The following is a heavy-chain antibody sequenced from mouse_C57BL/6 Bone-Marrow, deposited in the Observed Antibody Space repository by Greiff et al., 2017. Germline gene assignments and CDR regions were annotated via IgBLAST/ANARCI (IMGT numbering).Heavy chain of an antibody. CDR3: ARGDDYAWFAY. CDR2: IYPGDGDT. Sequence: VQLQESGAELVKPGASVKISCKASGYAFSSYWMNWVKQRPGKGLEWIGQIYPGDGDTNYNGKFKGKATLTADKSSSTAYMQLSSLTSEDSAVYFCARGDDYAWFAYWGQGTLVTVSA. V-gene: IGHV1-80*01. D-gene: IGHD2-4*01. CDR1: GYAFSSYW. J-gene: IGHJ3*01.